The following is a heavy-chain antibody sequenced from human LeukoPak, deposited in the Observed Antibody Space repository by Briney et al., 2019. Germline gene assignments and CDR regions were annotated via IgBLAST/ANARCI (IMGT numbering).Heavy chain of an antibody. CDR3: ARVLSSSGPNNFDY. V-gene: IGHV4-59*01. D-gene: IGHD6-19*01. J-gene: IGHJ4*02. Sequence: SETLSLTCTVSGGSISGYYWSWIRQPPGKGLEWIGYIHYDGSTNYNPSLKSRLTISVDTSKKQFSLRLSSVTAADTAVYYCARVLSSSGPNNFDYWGQGTLVTVSS. CDR2: IHYDGST. CDR1: GGSISGYY.